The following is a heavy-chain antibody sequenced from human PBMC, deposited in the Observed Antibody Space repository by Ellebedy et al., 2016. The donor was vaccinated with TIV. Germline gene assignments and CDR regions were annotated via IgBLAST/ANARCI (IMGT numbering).Heavy chain of an antibody. Sequence: MPSETLSLTCTVSAGSISSHYWSWIRQPPGKGLEWIGYIYYTGSTNYNPSLKSRVTISVDTSKNQFSLNLSSVTAADTAVYFCARVDRSGSYLHWGQGTLVTVSS. J-gene: IGHJ1*01. D-gene: IGHD3-10*01. V-gene: IGHV4-59*11. CDR2: IYYTGST. CDR3: ARVDRSGSYLH. CDR1: AGSISSHY.